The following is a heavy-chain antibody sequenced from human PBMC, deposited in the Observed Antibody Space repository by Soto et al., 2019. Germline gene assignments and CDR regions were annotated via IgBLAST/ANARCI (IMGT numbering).Heavy chain of an antibody. D-gene: IGHD3-9*01. V-gene: IGHV3-23*01. CDR3: AKDRHPDGIWTFDY. CDR2: INGGGGTT. CDR1: GFSFSGYT. J-gene: IGHJ4*02. Sequence: EVQLLESGGHLIQPGESLRLSCAASGFSFSGYTMNWVRQAQGKGLAWISGINGGGGTTYYADSVKGRFTISRDDAKNLLYLQMDCPIAEYTAIYYCAKDRHPDGIWTFDYWGRGTLITVSP.